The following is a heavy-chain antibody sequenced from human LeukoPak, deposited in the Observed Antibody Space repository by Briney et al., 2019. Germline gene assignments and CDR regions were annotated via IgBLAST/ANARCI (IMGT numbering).Heavy chain of an antibody. CDR3: ARGRGYCSGVSCPPGH. CDR1: GGSMSSYY. V-gene: IGHV4-59*01. CDR2: IYYSGST. D-gene: IGHD2-15*01. Sequence: PSETLSLTCTVSGGSMSSYYWSWIRQPPGKGLEWIGYIYYSGSTSYNPSLKSRVTISVDTSKNQFSLKLSSVTAADTAVYYCARGRGYCSGVSCPPGHWGQGALVTASS. J-gene: IGHJ4*02.